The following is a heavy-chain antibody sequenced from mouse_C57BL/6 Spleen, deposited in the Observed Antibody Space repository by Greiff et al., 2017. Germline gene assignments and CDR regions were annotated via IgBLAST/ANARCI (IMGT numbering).Heavy chain of an antibody. CDR2: IDPSDSYT. V-gene: IGHV1-69*01. Sequence: QVQLQQPGAELVMPGASVKLSCKASGYTFTSYWMHWVKQRPGQGLEWIGEIDPSDSYTNYNQKFKGKSTLTVDKSSSTAYLQLSSLTSEDSAVYYCYNDYDYWGQGTTLTVSS. J-gene: IGHJ2*01. CDR3: YNDYDY. CDR1: GYTFTSYW. D-gene: IGHD2-13*01.